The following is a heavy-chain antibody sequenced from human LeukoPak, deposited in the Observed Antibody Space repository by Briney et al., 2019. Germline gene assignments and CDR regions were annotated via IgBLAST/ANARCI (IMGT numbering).Heavy chain of an antibody. V-gene: IGHV3-21*01. CDR2: ISSSSSYI. D-gene: IGHD6-19*01. CDR3: ARGTGIAVAGTGDY. Sequence: GGSLRLSCAASGFTFSSYSMNWVRQAPGKGLEWVSSISSSSSYIYYADSVKGRFTISRDNAKNSLYLQMNSLRAEDTAVYYCARGTGIAVAGTGDYWGQGTLVTVSS. J-gene: IGHJ4*02. CDR1: GFTFSSYS.